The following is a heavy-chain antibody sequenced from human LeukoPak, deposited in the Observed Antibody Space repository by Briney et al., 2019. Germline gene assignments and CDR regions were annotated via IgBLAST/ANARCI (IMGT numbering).Heavy chain of an antibody. CDR3: AKDSVRGYSYGYKDY. Sequence: GGSLRLSCAASGFTFSSYWMHWVRQAPGRGLVWVSRINSDGSSTSYADSVKGRSTTSRDNSKNTLYLQMNSLRAEDTAVYYCAKDSVRGYSYGYKDYWGQGTLVTVSS. V-gene: IGHV3-74*01. D-gene: IGHD5-18*01. CDR2: INSDGSST. J-gene: IGHJ4*02. CDR1: GFTFSSYW.